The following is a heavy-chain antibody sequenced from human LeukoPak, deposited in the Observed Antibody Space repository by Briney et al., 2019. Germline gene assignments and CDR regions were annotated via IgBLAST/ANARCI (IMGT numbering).Heavy chain of an antibody. J-gene: IGHJ4*02. V-gene: IGHV4-59*08. D-gene: IGHD5-12*01. CDR2: IYYSGST. CDR3: ARQMDIVATSPFGY. Sequence: PSETLSLTCTVSGGSINNYYWSWIRQPPGKGLEWIGYIYYSGSTNYNPSLKSRVTISVDTSKNQFSLKLTSVTAADTAVYYCARQMDIVATSPFGYWGRGTLVTVSS. CDR1: GGSINNYY.